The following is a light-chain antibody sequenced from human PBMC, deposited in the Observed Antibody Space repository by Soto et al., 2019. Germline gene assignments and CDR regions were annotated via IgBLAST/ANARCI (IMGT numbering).Light chain of an antibody. CDR2: EVS. J-gene: IGLJ1*01. CDR3: NSYTSSGTYV. Sequence: QSVLSQPPSVCGSPGQSVTISCSGTSSDVGSYNRVSWYQQPPGTAPKLMIYEVSNRPSGVPDRFSGSKSGNTASLTISGLPAEDEAYYYCNSYTSSGTYVFGTGTKVTVL. CDR1: SSDVGSYNR. V-gene: IGLV2-18*02.